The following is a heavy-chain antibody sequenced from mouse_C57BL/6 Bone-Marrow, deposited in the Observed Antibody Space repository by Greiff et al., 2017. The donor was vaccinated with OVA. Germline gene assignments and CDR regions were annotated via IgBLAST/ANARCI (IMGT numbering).Heavy chain of an antibody. CDR1: GFTFSSYG. D-gene: IGHD2-14*01. CDR2: ISSGGSYT. V-gene: IGHV5-6*01. CDR3: ARQRYCASSSWFAY. J-gene: IGHJ3*01. Sequence: EVLLVESGGDLVKPGGSLKLSCAASGFTFSSYGMSWVRQTPDKRLEWVATISSGGSYTYYPDSVKGRFTITGDNATNTLYLQMNSLKSEDTAMYYCARQRYCASSSWFAYWGQGTLVTVSA.